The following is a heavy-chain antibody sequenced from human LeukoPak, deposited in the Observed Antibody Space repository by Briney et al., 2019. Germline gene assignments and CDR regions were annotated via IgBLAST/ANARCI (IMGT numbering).Heavy chain of an antibody. V-gene: IGHV1-69*05. D-gene: IGHD5-24*01. J-gene: IGHJ4*02. CDR2: IIPIFGTA. CDR1: GGTFSSYA. CDR3: ASSLRGYNYFDY. Sequence: GSSVKVSCKASGGTFSSYAISWVRQAPGQGLEWMGRIIPIFGTANYAQKFQGRVTITTDESTGTAYMELSSLRSEDTAVYYCASSLRGYNYFDYWGQGTLVTVSS.